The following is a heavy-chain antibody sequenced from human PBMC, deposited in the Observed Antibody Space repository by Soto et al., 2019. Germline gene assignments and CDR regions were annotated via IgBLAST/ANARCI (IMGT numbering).Heavy chain of an antibody. D-gene: IGHD3-22*01. Sequence: GGSLRLSCTASGFTFGSYAMSWVRLAPGKGLEWVSVAGPSGSSTFYADSVRGRFTISRDNVENTLYLQMNSLRVADTALYFCARTYYYDSTGYYRTFDYWGQGTLVTVSS. J-gene: IGHJ4*02. CDR3: ARTYYYDSTGYYRTFDY. V-gene: IGHV3-23*01. CDR2: AGPSGSST. CDR1: GFTFGSYA.